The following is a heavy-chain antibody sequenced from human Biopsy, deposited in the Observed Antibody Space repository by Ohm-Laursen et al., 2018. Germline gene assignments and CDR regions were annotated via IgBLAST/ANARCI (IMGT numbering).Heavy chain of an antibody. Sequence: GSLRLSCSASGFVVSGTQMSWVRQAPRKGLEWVSGIDGSGSSTYYADSVKGRFTISRDNSKNTLYLQMNSLRAEDTAVYYCAEGDWIYYFDYWGQGTLVTVSS. CDR1: GFVVSGTQ. CDR2: IDGSGSST. V-gene: IGHV3-23*05. CDR3: AEGDWIYYFDY. J-gene: IGHJ4*02. D-gene: IGHD2-21*02.